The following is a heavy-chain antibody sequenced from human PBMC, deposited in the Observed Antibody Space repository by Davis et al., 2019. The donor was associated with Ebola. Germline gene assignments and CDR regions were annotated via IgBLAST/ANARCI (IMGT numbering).Heavy chain of an antibody. CDR3: AREGHCTSTSCIDY. CDR2: ISNSRGIV. CDR1: GFVFSDYE. J-gene: IGHJ4*02. V-gene: IGHV3-48*03. Sequence: PGGSLRLSCAASGFVFSDYEMIWVRQAPGKGLEWLSYISNSRGIVYYADSVKGRFTISRDDAKNSLFLQMHSLSPEDTAVYYCAREGHCTSTSCIDYWGQGTLVTVSS. D-gene: IGHD2-2*01.